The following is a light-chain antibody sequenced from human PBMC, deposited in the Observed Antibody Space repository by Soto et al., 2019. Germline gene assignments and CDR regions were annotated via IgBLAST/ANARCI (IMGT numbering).Light chain of an antibody. CDR1: QSLLHYNGYNY. J-gene: IGKJ2*01. Sequence: DIVMTQSPVSLPVTPGEPASISCRSSQSLLHYNGYNYLDWYLQKPGQSPQLLIYLGSNRASGVPDRFSGSGSGTEFTLQINRVEAEDVGVYYCMQAVQAPLTFGQGTKLEIK. CDR2: LGS. V-gene: IGKV2-28*01. CDR3: MQAVQAPLT.